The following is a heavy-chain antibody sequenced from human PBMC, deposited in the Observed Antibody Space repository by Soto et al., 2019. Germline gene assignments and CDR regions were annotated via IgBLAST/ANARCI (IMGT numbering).Heavy chain of an antibody. D-gene: IGHD3-3*01. Sequence: PSETLSLTCTVSGGSISSSSYYWGWIRQPPGKGLEWIGSIYYSGSTYYNPSLKSRVTISVDTSKNQFSLKLSSVTAADTAVYYCARHGVVHTTSYIDYWGQGTLVTVSS. CDR3: ARHGVVHTTSYIDY. CDR2: IYYSGST. CDR1: GGSISSSSYY. J-gene: IGHJ4*02. V-gene: IGHV4-39*01.